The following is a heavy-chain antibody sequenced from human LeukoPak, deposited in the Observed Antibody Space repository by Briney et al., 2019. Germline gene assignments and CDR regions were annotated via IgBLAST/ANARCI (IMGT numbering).Heavy chain of an antibody. J-gene: IGHJ4*02. CDR3: ARHSGYDLSLFDY. V-gene: IGHV3-11*03. CDR1: GFTFSDYY. D-gene: IGHD5-12*01. CDR2: ISSSSSYT. Sequence: GGSLRLSCAASGFTFSDYYMSWIRQAAGKGVDSLSYISSSSSYTNYADSVKGRFTISRDNAKNSLYLQMNSLRAEDTAVYYCARHSGYDLSLFDYWGQGTLVTVSS.